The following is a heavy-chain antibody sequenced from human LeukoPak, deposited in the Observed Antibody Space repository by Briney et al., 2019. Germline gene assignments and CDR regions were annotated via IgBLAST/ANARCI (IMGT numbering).Heavy chain of an antibody. Sequence: GGSLRLSCAASGFTFSSYAMHWVRQAPGKGLEWVAVISYDGSNKYYADSVKGRFTISRDNSKNTLYLQMNSLRAGDTAVYYCASEISGYDTGDYWGQGTLVTVSS. D-gene: IGHD5-12*01. CDR1: GFTFSSYA. V-gene: IGHV3-30-3*01. CDR3: ASEISGYDTGDY. J-gene: IGHJ4*02. CDR2: ISYDGSNK.